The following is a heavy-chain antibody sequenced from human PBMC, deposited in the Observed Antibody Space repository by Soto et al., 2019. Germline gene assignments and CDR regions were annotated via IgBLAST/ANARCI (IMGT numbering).Heavy chain of an antibody. CDR1: GYSISSGYY. CDR3: ARVPDY. V-gene: IGHV4-38-2*02. J-gene: IGHJ4*02. Sequence: KPSETRSRTCSVSGYSISSGYYWGCIRQSPGKGLEWIGTIYHSGSTWYNPSLKSRVTISVDTSKNQFSLNIISVTAADTAVYYCARVPDYWGQGTLVTVSS. CDR2: IYHSGST.